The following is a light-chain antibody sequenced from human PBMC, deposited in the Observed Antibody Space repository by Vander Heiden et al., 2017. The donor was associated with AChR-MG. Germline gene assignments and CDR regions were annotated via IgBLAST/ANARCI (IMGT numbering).Light chain of an antibody. V-gene: IGKV3-20*01. CDR2: GAS. Sequence: EIVLTQSPGTLSLSPGERATLSCRASQSVSSSYLAWYQQKPGQAPRLLIYGASSRATGIPDRFSGSGSGTDFTLTISRLEPEDFAGYDGQRGFTFGPGTKVDIK. J-gene: IGKJ3*01. CDR3: QRGFT. CDR1: QSVSSSY.